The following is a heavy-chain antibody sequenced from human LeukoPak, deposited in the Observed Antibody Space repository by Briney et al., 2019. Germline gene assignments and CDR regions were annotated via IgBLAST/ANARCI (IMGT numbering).Heavy chain of an antibody. CDR3: ATFTAYGHNFDY. D-gene: IGHD3-10*01. Sequence: ASVRVSCKGSGYIFTGYDLNWVRQAPGQGLEWMGWISTTNGDTHSAQKFQGRLTMTRDTSTTTAYMELSGLTSDDTAVYYCATFTAYGHNFDYWGQGTLVTVSS. CDR1: GYIFTGYD. J-gene: IGHJ4*02. CDR2: ISTTNGDT. V-gene: IGHV1-18*04.